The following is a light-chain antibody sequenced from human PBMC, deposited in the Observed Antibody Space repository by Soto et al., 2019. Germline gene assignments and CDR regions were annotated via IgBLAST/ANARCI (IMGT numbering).Light chain of an antibody. CDR1: EDVGNY. CDR3: QKYYSGLIT. V-gene: IGKV1-27*01. J-gene: IGKJ5*01. Sequence: IQMTQSPSSLSASVGHRVTITCRTSEDVGNYLAWYQQKPGKVPRLLIYGASTLQSGVPSRFSGSGFGTDFTLTISSLQPEDLATYYCQKYYSGLITFGQGTRLGI. CDR2: GAS.